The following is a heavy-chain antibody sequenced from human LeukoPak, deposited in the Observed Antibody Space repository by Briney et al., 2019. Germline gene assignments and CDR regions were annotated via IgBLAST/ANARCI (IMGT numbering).Heavy chain of an antibody. J-gene: IGHJ4*02. CDR3: ARICSGGSCYPFDY. D-gene: IGHD2-15*01. V-gene: IGHV1-2*02. CDR1: GYTFTGYY. CDR2: TNPNNGGT. Sequence: GASVKVSCKASGYTFTGYYIHWVRQAPGQGLEWMGWTNPNNGGTNYAQKFQGRVTMTRDTSISTAYMELSRLRSDDTAVYYCARICSGGSCYPFDYWGQGTLVTVSS.